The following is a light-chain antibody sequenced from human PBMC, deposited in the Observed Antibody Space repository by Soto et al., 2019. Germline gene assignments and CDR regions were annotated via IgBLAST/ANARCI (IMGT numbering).Light chain of an antibody. J-gene: IGKJ1*01. Sequence: DIQMTQSPSTLSASVGDRVTITCRASQSISSWLAWYQQKPGKAPKLLIYDASSLESGVPSRVSGRGSGTAFSLTISSLPTDDFATYYGQHYNSYSQTFGQGTKVEIK. CDR3: QHYNSYSQT. CDR1: QSISSW. CDR2: DAS. V-gene: IGKV1-5*01.